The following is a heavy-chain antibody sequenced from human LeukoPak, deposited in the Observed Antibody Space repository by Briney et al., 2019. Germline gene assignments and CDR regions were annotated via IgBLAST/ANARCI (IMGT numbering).Heavy chain of an antibody. J-gene: IGHJ5*02. V-gene: IGHV4-59*08. CDR1: GGSISSYY. Sequence: ASETLSLTCTVSGGSISSYYWSWIRQPPGKGLEWIGYIYYSGSTNYNPSLKSRVTISVDTSKNQFSLKLSSVTAADTAVYYCARRLVAASVYWFDPWGQGTLVTVSS. CDR2: IYYSGST. CDR3: ARRLVAASVYWFDP. D-gene: IGHD2-15*01.